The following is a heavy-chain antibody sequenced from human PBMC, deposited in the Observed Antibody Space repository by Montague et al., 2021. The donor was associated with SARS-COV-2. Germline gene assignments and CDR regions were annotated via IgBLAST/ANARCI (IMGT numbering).Heavy chain of an antibody. D-gene: IGHD3-10*01. CDR3: ARVHALWFGELLLDYYYYYYMDV. CDR2: IYHSGST. V-gene: IGHV4-4*02. J-gene: IGHJ6*02. Sequence: SETLSLTCAVSGGSISSSNWGSWVRPPPGKGLEWIGVIYHSGSTNYNPSLKSRVTTSVDKSKNQFSLKLSSVTAADTAVYYCARVHALWFGELLLDYYYYYYMDVWGQGTTVTVSS. CDR1: GGSISSSNW.